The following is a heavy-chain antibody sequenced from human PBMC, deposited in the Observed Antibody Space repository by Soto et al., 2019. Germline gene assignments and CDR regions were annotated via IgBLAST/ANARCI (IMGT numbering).Heavy chain of an antibody. Sequence: GESLKISCKGSGYSFTSYWIGWVRQMPGKGLEWMGIIYPGDSDTRYSPSFQGQVTISADKSISNAYLQWSSLKASDTAMYYCASHSKWELLRNYYYYGMDVWGQGTTVIVS. V-gene: IGHV5-51*01. J-gene: IGHJ6*02. CDR2: IYPGDSDT. CDR1: GYSFTSYW. CDR3: ASHSKWELLRNYYYYGMDV. D-gene: IGHD1-26*01.